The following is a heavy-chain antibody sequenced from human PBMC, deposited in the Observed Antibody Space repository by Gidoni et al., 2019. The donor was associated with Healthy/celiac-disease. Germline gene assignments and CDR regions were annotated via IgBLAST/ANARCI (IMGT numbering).Heavy chain of an antibody. Sequence: QVQLQQWGAGLLKPSETLSLTCAVYGGSCSGYYWSWIRQPPGKGLELLGEINHSGSTNYNPSLKSRVTISVDTSKNQFSLKLSSVTAADTAVYYCATPRRDGYNYYFDYWGQGTLVTVSS. CDR2: INHSGST. D-gene: IGHD5-12*01. CDR1: GGSCSGYY. V-gene: IGHV4-34*01. CDR3: ATPRRDGYNYYFDY. J-gene: IGHJ4*02.